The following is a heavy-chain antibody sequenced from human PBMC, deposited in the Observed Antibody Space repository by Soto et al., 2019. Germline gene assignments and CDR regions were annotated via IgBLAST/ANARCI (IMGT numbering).Heavy chain of an antibody. Sequence: HPGGSLRLSCAASGFTFSTYAMSWVRLAPGKGLEWVSATGADGINKHYADSVKGRFTISRNNSRNTLFLQMNSLRAEDTAVYYCAKYPRNSGSYNLIDYWGQGTLVTVSS. V-gene: IGHV3-23*01. D-gene: IGHD1-26*01. CDR1: GFTFSTYA. CDR3: AKYPRNSGSYNLIDY. J-gene: IGHJ4*02. CDR2: TGADGINK.